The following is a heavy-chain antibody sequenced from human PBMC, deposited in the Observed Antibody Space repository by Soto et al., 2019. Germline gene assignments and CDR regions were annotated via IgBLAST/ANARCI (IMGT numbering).Heavy chain of an antibody. CDR2: IKRDGSEK. Sequence: EVQLVESGGGLVQPGGSLRLSCAASGFTFSSYWMSWVRQAPGKGLEWVANIKRDGSEKYYVDSVKGRFTISRDNAKNSLYLQMNSLRAEDTAVYYCARDPSVVVVAATPYYYYGMDVWGQGTTVTVSS. J-gene: IGHJ6*02. CDR1: GFTFSSYW. V-gene: IGHV3-7*01. D-gene: IGHD2-15*01. CDR3: ARDPSVVVVAATPYYYYGMDV.